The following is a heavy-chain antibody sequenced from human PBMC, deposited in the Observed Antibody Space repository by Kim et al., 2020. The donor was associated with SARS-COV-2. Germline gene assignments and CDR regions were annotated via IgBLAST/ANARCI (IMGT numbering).Heavy chain of an antibody. CDR2: T. J-gene: IGHJ4*02. D-gene: IGHD5-12*01. Sequence: TYYADSVKSRFTISRDIRKNSLYLQMDTLRAEDTALYYCAKDVDSALFYWGQGTLVTVSS. V-gene: IGHV3-43D*03. CDR3: AKDVDSALFY.